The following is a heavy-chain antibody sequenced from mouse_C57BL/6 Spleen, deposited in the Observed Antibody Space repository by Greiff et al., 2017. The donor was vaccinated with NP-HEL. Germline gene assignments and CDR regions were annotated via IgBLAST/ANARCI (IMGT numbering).Heavy chain of an antibody. CDR1: GYAFSSSW. D-gene: IGHD2-5*01. Sequence: QVQLQQSGPELVKPGASVKISCKASGYAFSSSWMNWVKQRPGQGLEWIGRIYPGDGDTNYNGKFKGKATLTADKSSSTAYMQLSSLTSEDSAVYFCARAQSYYSNYWYAMDYWGQGTSVTVSS. V-gene: IGHV1-82*01. CDR3: ARAQSYYSNYWYAMDY. CDR2: IYPGDGDT. J-gene: IGHJ4*01.